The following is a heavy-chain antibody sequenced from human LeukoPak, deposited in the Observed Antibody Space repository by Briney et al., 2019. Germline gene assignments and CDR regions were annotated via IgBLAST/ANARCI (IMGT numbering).Heavy chain of an antibody. D-gene: IGHD6-19*01. V-gene: IGHV3-20*04. Sequence: PGGSLRLSCAASGFTFDDYGMNWVRQAPGKGLEWVSGINWNGGSTGYADSVKGRFTISRDNAKNSLYLQMNSLRAEDTAVYYCARDSGYSSGWYMDYWGQGTLVTVSS. J-gene: IGHJ4*02. CDR1: GFTFDDYG. CDR2: INWNGGST. CDR3: ARDSGYSSGWYMDY.